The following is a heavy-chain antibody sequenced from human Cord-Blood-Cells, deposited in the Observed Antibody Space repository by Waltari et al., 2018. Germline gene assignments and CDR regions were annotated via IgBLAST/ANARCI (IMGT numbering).Heavy chain of an antibody. J-gene: IGHJ4*02. CDR2: IIPIFGTA. V-gene: IGHV1-69*01. D-gene: IGHD6-13*01. CDR3: ARDAYSSSWPYYFDY. CDR1: GGTFSSYA. Sequence: QVQLVQSGAEVKKPGSSVKVSCKGSGGTFSSYAISWVGQAPGQGLEWMGGIIPIFGTANYAQKFQGRVTITADESTSTAYMELSSLRSEDTAVYYCARDAYSSSWPYYFDYWGQGTLVTVSS.